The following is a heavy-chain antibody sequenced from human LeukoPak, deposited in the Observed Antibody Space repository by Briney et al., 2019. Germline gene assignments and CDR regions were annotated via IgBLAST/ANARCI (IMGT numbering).Heavy chain of an antibody. Sequence: APVKVSCKASGGTFSSYAISWVRQAPGQGLEWMGGIIPIFGTANYAQKFQGRVTITADESTSTAYMELSSLRSEDTAVYYCARGGYSSSSRYYYGMDVWGQGTTVTVSS. CDR1: GGTFSSYA. D-gene: IGHD6-6*01. V-gene: IGHV1-69*01. CDR3: ARGGYSSSSRYYYGMDV. J-gene: IGHJ6*02. CDR2: IIPIFGTA.